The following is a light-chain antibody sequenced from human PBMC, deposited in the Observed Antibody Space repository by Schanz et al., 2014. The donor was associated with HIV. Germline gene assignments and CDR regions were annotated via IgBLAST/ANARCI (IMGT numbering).Light chain of an antibody. Sequence: QSVLTQPPSVSAAPGQKVTISCSGSSSNTGNNYVSWYQQFPGTAPKLLIYDNYQRPSGVPDRFSGSKSGTSATLGITGLQTGDEADYYCGTWDSSLSGVVFGGGTKLTVL. J-gene: IGLJ2*01. CDR3: GTWDSSLSGVV. CDR2: DNY. CDR1: SSNTGNNY. V-gene: IGLV1-51*01.